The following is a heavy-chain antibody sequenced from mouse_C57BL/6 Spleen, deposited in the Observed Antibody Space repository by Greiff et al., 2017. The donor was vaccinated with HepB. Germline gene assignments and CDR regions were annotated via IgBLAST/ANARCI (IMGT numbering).Heavy chain of an antibody. V-gene: IGHV1-22*01. CDR2: INPNNGGT. CDR3: AREYDYSFAY. CDR1: GYTFTDYN. D-gene: IGHD2-4*01. J-gene: IGHJ3*01. Sequence: EVHLVESGPELVKPGASVKMSCKASGYTFTDYNMHWVKQSHGKSLEWIGYINPNNGGTSYNQKFKGKATLTVNKSSSTAYMELRSLTSEDSAVYYCAREYDYSFAYWGQGTLVTVSA.